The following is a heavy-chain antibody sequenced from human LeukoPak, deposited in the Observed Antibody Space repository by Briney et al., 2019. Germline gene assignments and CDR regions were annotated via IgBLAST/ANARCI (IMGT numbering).Heavy chain of an antibody. J-gene: IGHJ4*02. CDR1: GFTFSSNY. Sequence: GGSLRLSCAASGFTFSSNYMSWVRQAPGKGLEWVGFIRSKAYGGTTKNAASVKGRFTSSRDNSKKTMYLQMNSLRAEDTAVYYCASPSTPHYYDSSGYYPVFDYWGQGTLVTVSS. CDR3: ASPSTPHYYDSSGYYPVFDY. V-gene: IGHV3-71*01. CDR2: IRSKAYGGTT. D-gene: IGHD3-22*01.